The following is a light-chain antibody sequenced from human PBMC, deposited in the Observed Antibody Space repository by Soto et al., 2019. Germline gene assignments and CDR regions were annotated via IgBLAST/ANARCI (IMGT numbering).Light chain of an antibody. J-gene: IGKJ4*01. CDR2: SAS. V-gene: IGKV3-20*01. CDR1: QSVSSRS. CDR3: QQYDTSPPRLT. Sequence: EIVLTQSPGTLSLYPGDRATLSCRASQSVSSRSLAWYQQKPGQAPRLLIYSASSRARGIPDRFSGSGSGTDFTLTINRLEPEDFAVYYCQQYDTSPPRLTFGGGTKV.